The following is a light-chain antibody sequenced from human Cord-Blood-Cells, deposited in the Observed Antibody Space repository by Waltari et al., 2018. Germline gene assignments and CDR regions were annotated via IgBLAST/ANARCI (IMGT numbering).Light chain of an antibody. CDR1: SGHSSYH. CDR3: QTWGTGIGV. V-gene: IGLV4-69*01. CDR2: LNSDGSH. Sequence: QLVLTQSPSASASLGASVKLTCTLRSGHSSYHIASHPQPPEKGPRYLMKLNSDGSHSKGDGIPDRFSGSSSGAERYLTISSLQSEDEADYYCQTWGTGIGVFGGGTKLTVL. J-gene: IGLJ3*02.